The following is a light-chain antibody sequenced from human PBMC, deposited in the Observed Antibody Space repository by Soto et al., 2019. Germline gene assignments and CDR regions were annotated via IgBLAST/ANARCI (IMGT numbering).Light chain of an antibody. V-gene: IGLV4-69*01. CDR3: QTWGTGIRV. CDR2: INSDGSH. J-gene: IGLJ1*01. Sequence: QLVLTQSPSASASLGASVKFICTLSSGHSSYAIAWHQQQPEKGPRYLMKINSDGSHSKGDGIPDRFSGSSFGAERYLTISSLQSEDEADYYCQTWGTGIRVFGTGTKLTVL. CDR1: SGHSSYA.